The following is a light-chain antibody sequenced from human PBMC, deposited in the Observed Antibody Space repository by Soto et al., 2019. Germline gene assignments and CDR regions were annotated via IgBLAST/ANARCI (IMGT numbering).Light chain of an antibody. Sequence: DIQMTQSPSTLSASVGDRVTITCRASQTVSSRLAWYQQKPGKAPKLLIYDVSSLESGVLSRFSGSGSGTEFTLTISRLQHDEFATYYCQQYYSYSRTFGQGTKVEVK. V-gene: IGKV1-5*01. CDR2: DVS. CDR1: QTVSSR. J-gene: IGKJ1*01. CDR3: QQYYSYSRT.